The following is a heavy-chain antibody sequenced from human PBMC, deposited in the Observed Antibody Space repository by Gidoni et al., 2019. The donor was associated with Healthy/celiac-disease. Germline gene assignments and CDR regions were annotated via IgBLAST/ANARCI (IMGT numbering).Heavy chain of an antibody. Sequence: QVQLLESGGGVVQPGRSLRLSCAASGFTFCSYGMHWVRQAPGKGLEWVAVSGYEGSNKYYADAGKGRFTSSRDNSKNTRYMKRNSLRAEDTDVDYCARGHYSGSYSGGYYFDYWGQGTLVTVSS. CDR2: SGYEGSNK. J-gene: IGHJ4*02. D-gene: IGHD1-26*01. CDR3: ARGHYSGSYSGGYYFDY. V-gene: IGHV3-33*01. CDR1: GFTFCSYG.